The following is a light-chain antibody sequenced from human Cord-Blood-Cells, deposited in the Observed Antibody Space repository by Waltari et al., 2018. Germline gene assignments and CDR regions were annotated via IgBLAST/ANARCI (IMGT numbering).Light chain of an antibody. CDR2: DVS. Sequence: QSALTQPASVSGSPGQSITISCTGTSSDVRGYNYVSWYQQHPGKAPKLMIYDVSNRPSVVPNLFSGSKSGNTASLTISGLQAEDEADYYCSSYTSSSTVVFGGGTKLTVL. CDR1: SSDVRGYNY. V-gene: IGLV2-14*01. J-gene: IGLJ2*01. CDR3: SSYTSSSTVV.